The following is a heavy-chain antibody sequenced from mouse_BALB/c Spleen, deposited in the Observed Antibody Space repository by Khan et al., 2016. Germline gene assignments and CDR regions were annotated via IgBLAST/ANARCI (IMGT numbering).Heavy chain of an antibody. CDR3: AREDYSWFAY. D-gene: IGHD1-1*02. CDR1: GYSITSDYT. J-gene: IGHJ3*01. CDR2: ISYSGDT. Sequence: EVKLEESGPGLVKPSQSLSLTCTVTGYSITSDYTWNWIRQFPGNKLVWLGYISYSGDTQYNPSLTSRIPITRDTSKNQFFLQLNSVTAEDTATXYCAREDYSWFAYWGQGTLVTVSA. V-gene: IGHV3-2*02.